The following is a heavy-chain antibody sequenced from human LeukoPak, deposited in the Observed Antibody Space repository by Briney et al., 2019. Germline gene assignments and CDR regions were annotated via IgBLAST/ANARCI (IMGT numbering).Heavy chain of an antibody. V-gene: IGHV1-2*02. CDR2: INPNSGGT. CDR1: GYTFTGYY. Sequence: ASVKVSCKASGYTFTGYYMHWVRQAPGQGLEWMGWINPNSGGTNYAQKFQGRVTMTRDTSISTAYMELSRLRSDDTAVYYCAKLVVSMVRGVIPFDYWGQGTLVTVSS. D-gene: IGHD3-10*01. J-gene: IGHJ4*02. CDR3: AKLVVSMVRGVIPFDY.